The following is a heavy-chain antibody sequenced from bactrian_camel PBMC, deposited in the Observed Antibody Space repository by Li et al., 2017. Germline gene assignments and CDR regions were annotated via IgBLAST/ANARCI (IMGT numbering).Heavy chain of an antibody. CDR1: LPDGYPSERC. J-gene: IGHJ6*01. D-gene: IGHD3*01. V-gene: IGHV3-3*01. CDR3: VAGAGYCYAGRLLRPYAFGY. CDR2: IAFGAVGT. Sequence: QVQLVESGGGAVQAGDSLRLSCVVSLPDGYPSERCVGWFRRTPGKEREGVAVIAFGAVGTVYADSVKGRFTISQDNAKNTVYLEMNNLSPEDNGMYYCVAGAGYCYAGRLLRPYAFGYWGQGTQVTVS.